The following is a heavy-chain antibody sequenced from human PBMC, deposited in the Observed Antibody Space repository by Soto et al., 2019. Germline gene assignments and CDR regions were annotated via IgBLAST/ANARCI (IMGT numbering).Heavy chain of an antibody. CDR1: GYTFTGYD. V-gene: IGHV1-2*04. CDR2: INPNSGGT. Sequence: GASVKVSCKASGYTFTGYDMHWVRPAAGQEREGMGGINPNSGGTNYAQTVQGWFTMTRDTSISTTYMELSTLRSDDTAVYYCAREPVCGGGSCYPYYGMDVWGQGTTVTVSS. J-gene: IGHJ6*02. D-gene: IGHD2-15*01. CDR3: AREPVCGGGSCYPYYGMDV.